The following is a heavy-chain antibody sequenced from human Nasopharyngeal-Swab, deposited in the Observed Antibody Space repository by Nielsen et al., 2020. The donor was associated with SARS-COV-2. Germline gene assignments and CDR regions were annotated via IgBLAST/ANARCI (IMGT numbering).Heavy chain of an antibody. Sequence: GESLKISCAASGFTFSSYWMHWVRQAPGKGLVWVSRINSDGSSTSYADSVKGRFTISRDNAKNTLYLQMNSLRAEDTAVCYCARWSSSWSLVTWGQGTLVTVSS. J-gene: IGHJ4*02. D-gene: IGHD6-13*01. CDR3: ARWSSSWSLVT. CDR1: GFTFSSYW. V-gene: IGHV3-74*01. CDR2: INSDGSST.